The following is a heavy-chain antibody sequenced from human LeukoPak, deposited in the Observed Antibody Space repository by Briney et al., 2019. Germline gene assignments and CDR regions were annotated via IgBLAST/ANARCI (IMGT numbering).Heavy chain of an antibody. CDR1: GITFNIYA. CDR3: ARVGRDY. V-gene: IGHV3-53*01. Sequence: GGSLRLSCAVSGITFNIYAMSWVRQAPGKGLEWVSVIYSGGSTYYADSVKGRFTISRDNSKNTLYLQMNSLRAEDTAVYYCARVGRDYWGQGTLVTVSS. J-gene: IGHJ4*02. CDR2: IYSGGST.